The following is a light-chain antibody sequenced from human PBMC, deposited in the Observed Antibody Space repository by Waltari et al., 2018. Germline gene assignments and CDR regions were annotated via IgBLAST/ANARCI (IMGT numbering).Light chain of an antibody. CDR1: SSDVGSYNL. Sequence: QSALTQPASVSGSPGQSITISCTGTSSDVGSYNLVSWYQQHPGQAPKLMIYEGSKRPSGVSNRFSGSNAGNTASLTFSGLQAEDEADYYCCSYAGSSTFVVFGGGTKLTVL. V-gene: IGLV2-23*01. J-gene: IGLJ2*01. CDR3: CSYAGSSTFVV. CDR2: EGS.